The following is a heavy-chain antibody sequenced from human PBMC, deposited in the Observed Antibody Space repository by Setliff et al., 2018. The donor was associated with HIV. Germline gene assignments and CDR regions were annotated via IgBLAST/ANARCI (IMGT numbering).Heavy chain of an antibody. CDR2: VDPEDGET. CDR3: ATGAETYSSSWEAYYMDV. D-gene: IGHD6-13*01. J-gene: IGHJ6*03. CDR1: GYTFTDYH. V-gene: IGHV1-69-2*01. Sequence: ASVKVSCKSSGYTFTDYHIHWVQQAPGKGLEWMGRVDPEDGETIYAERFQGRVTITADTSTDTSYMELSSLRSEDTAVYYCATGAETYSSSWEAYYMDVWGKGTTGTVSS.